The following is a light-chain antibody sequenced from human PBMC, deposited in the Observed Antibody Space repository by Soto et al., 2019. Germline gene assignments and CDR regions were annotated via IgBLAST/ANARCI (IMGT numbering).Light chain of an antibody. CDR2: DDN. V-gene: IGLV1-51*01. CDR1: GSNIGRNY. J-gene: IGLJ2*01. CDR3: GTWDESRGAAV. Sequence: QSVLTQPASVSATPGEKVTISCSGRGSNIGRNYVSWYRQLPGTAPQLLIYDDNNRHPGVPDRLSGSRYGTSASLAIAGLQPGDEADYYCGTWDESRGAAVFGGGTKVTVL.